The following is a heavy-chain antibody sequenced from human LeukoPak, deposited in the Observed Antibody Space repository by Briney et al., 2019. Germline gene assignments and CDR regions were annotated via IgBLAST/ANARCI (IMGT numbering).Heavy chain of an antibody. CDR2: ISYDGSNK. V-gene: IGHV3-30-3*01. Sequence: SGGSLRLSCAASGFTFSNYAMHWVRQAPGKGLEWVALISYDGSNKDYADSVKGRFTISRDNSKNTLYLQMNSLRAEDTAVYYCAREDIVLMVYASYAFDIWGQGTMVTVSS. J-gene: IGHJ3*02. D-gene: IGHD2-8*01. CDR1: GFTFSNYA. CDR3: AREDIVLMVYASYAFDI.